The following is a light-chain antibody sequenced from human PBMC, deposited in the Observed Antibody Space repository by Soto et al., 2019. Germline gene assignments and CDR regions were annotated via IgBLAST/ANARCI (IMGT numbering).Light chain of an antibody. CDR1: QSINTY. CDR2: TTS. V-gene: IGKV1-39*01. CDR3: QQSYSTPPVT. Sequence: DIQMTQSPSSLSASVGDRVTITCRTSQSINTYLNWYQQKPGKAPNLLIYTTSHLHSGVPSRFSGSGSGTDFTLTISSLQPEDFATYYCQQSYSTPPVTFGQGTKLEIK. J-gene: IGKJ2*01.